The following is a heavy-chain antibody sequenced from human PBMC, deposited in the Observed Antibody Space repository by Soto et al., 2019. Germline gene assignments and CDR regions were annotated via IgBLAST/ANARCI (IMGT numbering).Heavy chain of an antibody. J-gene: IGHJ6*02. D-gene: IGHD3-9*01. V-gene: IGHV3-13*01. CDR1: GFTLSSYD. CDR3: TRKTPPTGMEV. Sequence: EVQLVESGGGLVQPGGSLRLSCAASGFTLSSYDIHWVRQATGEGLAWVSGIGSGGDTHYADSVKSRFIISREDGNNSLYLQMHNLRVGETAVYYFTRKTPPTGMEVWGQGATVTVSS. CDR2: IGSGGDT.